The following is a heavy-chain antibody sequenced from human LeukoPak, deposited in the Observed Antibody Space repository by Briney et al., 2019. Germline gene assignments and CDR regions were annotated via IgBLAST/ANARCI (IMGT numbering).Heavy chain of an antibody. Sequence: SETLSLTCTVSGGSISSYYWGWIRQPPGKGLEWIGSINWSGSTTYNSSLKSRVSLSIDMSKNQVSLRLTSATAADTAVYYCGRLDDRDFGDRGYLDLWGRGTLVTVSS. CDR3: GRLDDRDFGDRGYLDL. CDR2: INWSGST. D-gene: IGHD4-17*01. J-gene: IGHJ2*01. CDR1: GGSISSYY. V-gene: IGHV4-39*01.